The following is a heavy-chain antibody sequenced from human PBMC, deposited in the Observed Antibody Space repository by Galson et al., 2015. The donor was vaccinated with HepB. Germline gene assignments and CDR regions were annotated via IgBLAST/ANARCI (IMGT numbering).Heavy chain of an antibody. Sequence: SLRLSCAASGFIFSSYAMNWVRQAPGRGLEWVSGISGSGGSTYYADSVKGRFTISRDNSKNTLYLQMNSLRAEDTAVYYCAKGSYSSGWYWFDYWGQGTLVTVSS. CDR3: AKGSYSSGWYWFDY. J-gene: IGHJ4*02. D-gene: IGHD6-19*01. CDR2: ISGSGGST. V-gene: IGHV3-23*01. CDR1: GFIFSSYA.